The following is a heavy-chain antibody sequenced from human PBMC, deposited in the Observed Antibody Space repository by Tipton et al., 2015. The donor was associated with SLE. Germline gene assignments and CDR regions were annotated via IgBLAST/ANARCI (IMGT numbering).Heavy chain of an antibody. CDR1: GGPLTGDY. Sequence: TLSLTCTVSGGPLTGDYWSWIRQPPGKGLEWLGYVFYTGRTTYNPSLERRVTISIDTSRTQFSLNLTSVTASDTAVYYCASDAGRGYCSGGSCYAWGQGTLVTVAS. V-gene: IGHV4-59*08. D-gene: IGHD2-15*01. CDR2: VFYTGRT. CDR3: ASDAGRGYCSGGSCYA. J-gene: IGHJ5*02.